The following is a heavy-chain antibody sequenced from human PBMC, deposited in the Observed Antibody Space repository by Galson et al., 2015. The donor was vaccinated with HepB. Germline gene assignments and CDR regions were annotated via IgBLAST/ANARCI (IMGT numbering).Heavy chain of an antibody. CDR3: ARCSSWKGHFQY. CDR2: IYYSGST. D-gene: IGHD6-13*01. CDR1: GGSISSSSYY. V-gene: IGHV4-39*07. J-gene: IGHJ1*01. Sequence: SETLSLTCAVSGGSISSSSYYWGWIRQPPGKGLEWIGSIYYSGSTYYKPSLKSRVTISVDTSKNQFSLKLSSVTAADTAVYYCARCSSWKGHFQYWGQGTLVTVSS.